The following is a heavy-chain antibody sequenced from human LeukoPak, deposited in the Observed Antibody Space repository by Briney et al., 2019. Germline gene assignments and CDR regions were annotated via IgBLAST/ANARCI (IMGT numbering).Heavy chain of an antibody. J-gene: IGHJ5*02. CDR1: GGPFSAY. CDR2: INQSGST. V-gene: IGHV4-34*01. D-gene: IGHD2-2*01. Sequence: PSETLSLTCAVYGGPFSAYWSWIRQPPGKGLEWIGEINQSGSTNYNPSLKSRVIISGDTSKNEVSLKLSSVTAADTAVYYCARQRCSSTSCYFWFDPWGQGTLVTVSS. CDR3: ARQRCSSTSCYFWFDP.